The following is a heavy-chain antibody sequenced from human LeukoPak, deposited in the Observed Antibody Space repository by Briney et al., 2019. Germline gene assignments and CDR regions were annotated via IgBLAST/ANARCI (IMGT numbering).Heavy chain of an antibody. Sequence: SQTLSLTYTVSGGSISSGSYYWSWIRQPAGKGLEWIGRIYTSGSTNYNPSLKSRVTISVDTSKNQFSLKLSSVTAADTAMYYCARESAYDYVWGSYPKNYFDYWGQGTLVTVSS. CDR2: IYTSGST. D-gene: IGHD3-16*02. V-gene: IGHV4-61*02. CDR1: GGSISSGSYY. CDR3: ARESAYDYVWGSYPKNYFDY. J-gene: IGHJ4*02.